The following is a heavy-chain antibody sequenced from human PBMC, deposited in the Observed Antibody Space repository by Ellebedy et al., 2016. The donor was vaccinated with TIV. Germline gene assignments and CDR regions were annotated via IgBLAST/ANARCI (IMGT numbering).Heavy chain of an antibody. Sequence: GESLKISCAASGFTFSSYDMHWVRQATGKGLEWVSAIGTAGDTYYPGSVKCRFTISRENAKNSLYLQLNSRRAGDTAVYYCARGGTTVAGYYYYGMDDWGQGTTVTVS. V-gene: IGHV3-13*01. J-gene: IGHJ6*02. D-gene: IGHD4-17*01. CDR3: ARGGTTVAGYYYYGMDD. CDR1: GFTFSSYD. CDR2: IGTAGDT.